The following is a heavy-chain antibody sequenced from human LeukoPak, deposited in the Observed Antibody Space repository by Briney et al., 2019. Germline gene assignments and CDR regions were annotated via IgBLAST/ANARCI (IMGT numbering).Heavy chain of an antibody. CDR1: GYSISSGYY. V-gene: IGHV4-38-2*01. Sequence: SETLSLTCAVSGYSISSGYYWGWIRQPPGKGLEWIGSIYHSGSTYYNPSLKSRVTISVDTSKNQFSLELSSVTAADTAVYYCARHNRGTHGSFDYWGQGTLVTVSS. D-gene: IGHD2-8*01. J-gene: IGHJ4*02. CDR2: IYHSGST. CDR3: ARHNRGTHGSFDY.